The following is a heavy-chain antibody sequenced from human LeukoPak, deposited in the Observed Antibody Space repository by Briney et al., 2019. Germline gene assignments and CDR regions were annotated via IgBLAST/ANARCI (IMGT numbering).Heavy chain of an antibody. CDR1: GGSISSGDYY. Sequence: PSETLSFTCTVSGGSISSGDYYWSWIRQPPGKGLEWIGYIYYSGSTYYNPSLKSRVTISVDTSKNQFSLKLSSVTAADTAVYYCARGRGSYGYYFDYWGQGTLVTVSS. D-gene: IGHD5-18*01. V-gene: IGHV4-30-4*01. CDR2: IYYSGST. CDR3: ARGRGSYGYYFDY. J-gene: IGHJ4*02.